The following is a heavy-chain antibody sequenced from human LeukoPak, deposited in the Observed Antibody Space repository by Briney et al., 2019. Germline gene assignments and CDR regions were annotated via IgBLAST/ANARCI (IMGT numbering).Heavy chain of an antibody. CDR1: GLTFSSYN. CDR3: AKGYDYRSGAGSFDY. D-gene: IGHD3-10*01. V-gene: IGHV3-30*18. J-gene: IGHJ4*02. Sequence: GGSLRLSCAASGLTFSSYNMHWVREAPGKGLEWVAVISYDGNNKYYADSVRGRFTISRDNSKNTLYLQMNGLRAEDTAVYYCAKGYDYRSGAGSFDYWRQGTLVTVSS. CDR2: ISYDGNNK.